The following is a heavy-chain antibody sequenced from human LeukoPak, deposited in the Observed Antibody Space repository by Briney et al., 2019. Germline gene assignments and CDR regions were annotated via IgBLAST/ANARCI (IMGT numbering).Heavy chain of an antibody. Sequence: GGSLRLSCAASGFTVSSNYMSWVRQAPGKGLEWVSVIYSGGTTNYADSVKGRFTISRDNSKNTLFLQMNSLRAEDTAVYYCARGGYSSSWYHFDYWGQGTLVTVTS. CDR2: IYSGGTT. CDR1: GFTVSSNY. CDR3: ARGGYSSSWYHFDY. D-gene: IGHD6-13*01. V-gene: IGHV3-53*01. J-gene: IGHJ4*02.